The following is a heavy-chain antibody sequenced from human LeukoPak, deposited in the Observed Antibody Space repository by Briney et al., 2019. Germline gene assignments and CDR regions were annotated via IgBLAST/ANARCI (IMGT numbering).Heavy chain of an antibody. CDR2: INRNGGNT. Sequence: GGSPRLSCAASGFTFDDYGMSWVLQAPGKGLEWVSNINRNGGNTAYADSVKGRFTISRDNAKNSLYLQMNSLRAEDTALYYCARDHGAIALTNYLDYWGQGTLVTVSS. V-gene: IGHV3-20*04. D-gene: IGHD1-1*01. CDR1: GFTFDDYG. CDR3: ARDHGAIALTNYLDY. J-gene: IGHJ4*02.